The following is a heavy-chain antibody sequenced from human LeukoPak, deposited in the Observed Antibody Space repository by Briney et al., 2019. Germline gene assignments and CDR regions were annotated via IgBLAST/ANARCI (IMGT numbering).Heavy chain of an antibody. CDR1: GFTFSSYA. D-gene: IGHD2-2*02. J-gene: IGHJ5*02. CDR3: AKEGDCSSTSCYTGWFDP. Sequence: GGSLRLSCAASGFTFSSYAMSWVRQAPGKGLEWVSAISGSGGSTYYADSVKGRFTISRDNSKNTLYLQMNSLRAEDTAVYYCAKEGDCSSTSCYTGWFDPWGQGTLVTVSS. V-gene: IGHV3-23*01. CDR2: ISGSGGST.